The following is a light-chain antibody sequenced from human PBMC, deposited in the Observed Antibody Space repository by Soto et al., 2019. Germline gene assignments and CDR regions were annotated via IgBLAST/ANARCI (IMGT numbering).Light chain of an antibody. V-gene: IGKV3-20*01. Sequence: EIVLTQSPGTLSLSPGEGATLSCRASQSVRSSYLAWYQQKPGQAPRLLIYGASSRATGIPDRFSGSGSGTDFTLTFSRLEPEDFAVYYCQQYGSSPLTFGGGTRWIS. CDR1: QSVRSSY. J-gene: IGKJ4*01. CDR2: GAS. CDR3: QQYGSSPLT.